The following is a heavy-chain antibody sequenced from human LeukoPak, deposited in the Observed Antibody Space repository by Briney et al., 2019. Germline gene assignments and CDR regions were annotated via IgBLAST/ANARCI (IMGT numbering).Heavy chain of an antibody. CDR2: TSSSGSPK. D-gene: IGHD5-12*01. Sequence: GGSLRLSCAASGFTFSYFEMNWVRQAPGKGLELVSYTSSSGSPKYYADSVKGRFTISRDNAKNSLYLQMNSLRAEDTAVYHCASIVYSGYDSNDYWGQGTLVTVSS. J-gene: IGHJ4*02. CDR3: ASIVYSGYDSNDY. CDR1: GFTFSYFE. V-gene: IGHV3-48*03.